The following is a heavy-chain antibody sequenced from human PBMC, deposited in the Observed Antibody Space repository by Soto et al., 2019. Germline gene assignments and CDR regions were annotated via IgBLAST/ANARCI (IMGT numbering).Heavy chain of an antibody. CDR2: ISCYNGKT. CDR3: ARDAPPPELRFLEWHNYDYNGMDV. D-gene: IGHD3-3*01. CDR1: GYRFTAYG. Sequence: QVQVVQSGDEVKETGASVRVSCKTAGYRFTAYGIRWVRQAPGQGREWMGWISCYNGKTKYAQKVQGRVTMTTDTATITAYMEVRSLRSDDTAIYYCARDAPPPELRFLEWHNYDYNGMDVWGQGTTVTVSS. V-gene: IGHV1-18*01. J-gene: IGHJ6*02.